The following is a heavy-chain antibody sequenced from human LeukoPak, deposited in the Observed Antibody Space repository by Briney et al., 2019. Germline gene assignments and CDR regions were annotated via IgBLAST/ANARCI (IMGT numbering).Heavy chain of an antibody. CDR2: IYSDGST. Sequence: GGSLRLSCTASGFTVSSNYMTWVRQAPGKGLEWVSVIYSDGSTFYADSVKGRFTISRDNSKNTLYLQMDSLRPEDAAVYYCTNLPTYWGQGTLVTVSS. CDR1: GFTVSSNY. V-gene: IGHV3-66*02. J-gene: IGHJ4*02. CDR3: TNLPTY.